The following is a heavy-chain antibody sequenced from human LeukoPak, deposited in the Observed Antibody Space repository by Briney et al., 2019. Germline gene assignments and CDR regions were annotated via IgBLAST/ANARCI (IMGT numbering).Heavy chain of an antibody. CDR1: GFTFSSYV. D-gene: IGHD6-13*01. Sequence: PGGSLRLSCAASGFTFSSYVMSWVRQAPGKGLEWVSNIGGSVGSMFYAASVKGRFVISRDNSKNTLFLQMNNLRVEDTAVYYCAKRGNSWDLFDYWGQGTLVTVSS. J-gene: IGHJ4*02. CDR3: AKRGNSWDLFDY. V-gene: IGHV3-23*01. CDR2: IGGSVGSM.